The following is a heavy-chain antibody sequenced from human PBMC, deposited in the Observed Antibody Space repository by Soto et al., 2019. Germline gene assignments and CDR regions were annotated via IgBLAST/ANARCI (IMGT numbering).Heavy chain of an antibody. Sequence: QVQLVQSGTEVKKPGASVKVSCKASGYTFTGYSVHWVRQAPGQGLEWMGWVHPNSGSTNYAQKFQGRVTMTRDTSISTAYMELTRLRSDDTAVYYCARGHTVINPGEHWGQGSLVTVSS. CDR1: GYTFTGYS. CDR3: ARGHTVINPGEH. D-gene: IGHD4-17*01. J-gene: IGHJ1*01. V-gene: IGHV1-2*02. CDR2: VHPNSGST.